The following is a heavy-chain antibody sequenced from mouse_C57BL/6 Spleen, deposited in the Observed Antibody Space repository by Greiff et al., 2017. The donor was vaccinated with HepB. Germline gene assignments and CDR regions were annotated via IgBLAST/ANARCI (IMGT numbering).Heavy chain of an antibody. CDR3: ARHPYYYGISGFAY. J-gene: IGHJ3*01. CDR2: LYPGSGST. D-gene: IGHD1-1*01. CDR1: GYTFTSYW. V-gene: IGHV1-55*01. Sequence: QVQLQQPGAELVKPGASVKMSCKASGYTFTSYWITWVKQRPGQGLEWIGDLYPGSGSTKYNEKFKSKATLTVDTSSSPAYMQLSSLTSEDSSVYYSARHPYYYGISGFAYWGQGTLVTVSA.